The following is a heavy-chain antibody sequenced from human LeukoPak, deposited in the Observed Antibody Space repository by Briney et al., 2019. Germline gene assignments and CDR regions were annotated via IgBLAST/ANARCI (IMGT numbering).Heavy chain of an antibody. Sequence: ASVKVSCKASGYTFTGYYVHWVRQAPGQGLEWMGWINPNSGGTYYAQKFQDRVTMTSDTSIGTAYMELTRLRSDDTAVYYCARENHMPLYLDVWGKGTTVTVSS. J-gene: IGHJ6*03. CDR1: GYTFTGYY. CDR2: INPNSGGT. V-gene: IGHV1-2*02. D-gene: IGHD1-14*01. CDR3: ARENHMPLYLDV.